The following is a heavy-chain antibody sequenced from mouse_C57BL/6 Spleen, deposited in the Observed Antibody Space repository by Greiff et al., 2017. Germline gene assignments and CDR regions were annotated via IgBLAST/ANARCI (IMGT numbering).Heavy chain of an antibody. CDR1: GYTFTDYE. Sequence: QVQLQQSGAELVRPGASVTLSCKASGYTFTDYEMHWVKQTPVHGLEWIGAIDPETGGTAYNQKFKGKAILTADKSSSTAYMELRSLTSEDSAVYYCTISIYYGNYEGYWGQGTTLTVSS. D-gene: IGHD2-1*01. CDR3: TISIYYGNYEGY. CDR2: IDPETGGT. J-gene: IGHJ2*01. V-gene: IGHV1-15*01.